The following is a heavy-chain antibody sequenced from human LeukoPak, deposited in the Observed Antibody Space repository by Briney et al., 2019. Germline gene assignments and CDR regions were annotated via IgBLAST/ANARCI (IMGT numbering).Heavy chain of an antibody. CDR3: AREINYYDSSGYYGD. CDR2: IRYDGSNK. CDR1: GFILSSYW. Sequence: GGSLRLSCGASGFILSSYWMSWVRQAPGKGLEWVAFIRYDGSNKYYADSVKGRFTISRDNAKNSLYLQMNSLRAEDTAVYYCAREINYYDSSGYYGDWGQGTLVTVSS. J-gene: IGHJ4*02. D-gene: IGHD3-22*01. V-gene: IGHV3-30*02.